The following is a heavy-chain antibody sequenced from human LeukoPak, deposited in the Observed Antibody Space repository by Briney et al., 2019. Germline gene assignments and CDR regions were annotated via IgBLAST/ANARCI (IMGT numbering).Heavy chain of an antibody. D-gene: IGHD2-2*03. CDR3: ARGESGYCSSTSCYWFDP. CDR2: MNPNSGNT. CDR1: GYTFTSYD. V-gene: IGHV1-8*01. J-gene: IGHJ5*02. Sequence: ASVKVSRKASGYTFTSYDINWVRQATGQGLEWMGWMNPNSGNTGYAQKFQGRVTMTRNTSISTAYMELSSLRSEGTAVYYCARGESGYCSSTSCYWFDPWGQGTLVTVSS.